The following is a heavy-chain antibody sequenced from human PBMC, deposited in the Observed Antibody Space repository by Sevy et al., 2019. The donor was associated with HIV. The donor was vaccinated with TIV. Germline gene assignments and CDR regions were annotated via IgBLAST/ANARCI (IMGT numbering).Heavy chain of an antibody. Sequence: GGSLRLSCAASGFTFSSYWMSWVRQAPGKGLEWVAVIWYDGSNKYYADSVKGRFTISRDNSKNTLYLQMNSLRAEDTAVYYCARDLMTTSFFDYWGQGTLVTVSS. CDR2: IWYDGSNK. J-gene: IGHJ4*02. V-gene: IGHV3-33*08. D-gene: IGHD4-17*01. CDR3: ARDLMTTSFFDY. CDR1: GFTFSSYW.